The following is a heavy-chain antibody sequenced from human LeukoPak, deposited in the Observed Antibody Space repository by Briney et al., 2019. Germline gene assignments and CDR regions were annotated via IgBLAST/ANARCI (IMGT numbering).Heavy chain of an antibody. V-gene: IGHV4-4*02. J-gene: IGHJ6*02. D-gene: IGHD3-16*01. Sequence: SGTLSLTCGVSSGSISSSNWWSWVRQPPGQGLECIGFLYYGGATYYNPSLKSRVAISVDASKNQFSLKVSSVTAADTAVYYCASLGYFSYGVDVWGQGTTVTVSS. CDR1: SGSISSSNW. CDR3: ASLGYFSYGVDV. CDR2: LYYGGAT.